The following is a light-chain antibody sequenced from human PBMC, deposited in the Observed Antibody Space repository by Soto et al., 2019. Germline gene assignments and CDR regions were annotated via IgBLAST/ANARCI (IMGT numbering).Light chain of an antibody. CDR3: QQYYNSPPGT. Sequence: EIVLTQSPDTLSSSPGERATLSCRASQNILNRYLAWYQQQPGQAPRLLIYEASNRATGIPDRFSGSGFGTDFTLTISRLEPEDFAVYYCQQYYNSPPGTFGQGTKVEIK. V-gene: IGKV3-20*01. CDR2: EAS. J-gene: IGKJ1*01. CDR1: QNILNRY.